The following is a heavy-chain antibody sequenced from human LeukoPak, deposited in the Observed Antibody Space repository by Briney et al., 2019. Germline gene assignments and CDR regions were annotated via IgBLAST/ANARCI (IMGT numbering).Heavy chain of an antibody. D-gene: IGHD5-18*01. CDR3: AKYRGYNYNYAIDY. Sequence: GGSLRLSCAAPGFTFSSYAMSWVRQAPGKGLEWVSAVSGSGGATYYSGSVKGRFATSRDNSKNTLYLQMNSLRAEDTAVYYCAKYRGYNYNYAIDYWGQGTLVTVSS. CDR2: VSGSGGAT. CDR1: GFTFSSYA. V-gene: IGHV3-23*01. J-gene: IGHJ4*02.